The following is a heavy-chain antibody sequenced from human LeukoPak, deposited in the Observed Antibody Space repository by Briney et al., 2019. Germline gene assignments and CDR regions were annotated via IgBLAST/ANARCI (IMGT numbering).Heavy chain of an antibody. D-gene: IGHD3-22*01. Sequence: PSETLSLTCTVSGGSISSSSYYWGWIRQPPGKGLEWIGSIYYSGSTYYNPSLKSRVTISVDTSKNQFSLKLSSVTAADTAVYYCARLRYYDSSGYYYGFDPWGQGTLVTVSS. J-gene: IGHJ5*02. CDR1: GGSISSSSYY. CDR3: ARLRYYDSSGYYYGFDP. CDR2: IYYSGST. V-gene: IGHV4-39*07.